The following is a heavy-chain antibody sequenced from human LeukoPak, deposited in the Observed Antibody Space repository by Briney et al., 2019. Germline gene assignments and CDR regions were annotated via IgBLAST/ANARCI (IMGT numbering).Heavy chain of an antibody. CDR3: ASWDYGGSCY. V-gene: IGHV3-30-3*01. CDR2: ISYDGSNK. D-gene: IGHD4-17*01. J-gene: IGHJ4*02. Sequence: GGSLRLSCAASGFTFSSYAMHWVSQAPGKGLEWVGVISYDGSNKYYADSVKGRFTISRDDSKNTLYLQMNGLRAEGTAVYYCASWDYGGSCYWGQGTLVTVSS. CDR1: GFTFSSYA.